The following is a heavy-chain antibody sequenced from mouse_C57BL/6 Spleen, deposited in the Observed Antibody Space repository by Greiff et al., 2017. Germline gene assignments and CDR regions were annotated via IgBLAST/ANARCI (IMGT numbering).Heavy chain of an antibody. CDR2: INPNNGGT. CDR1: GYTFTDYN. CDR3: GREYYGSSIMDY. J-gene: IGHJ4*01. Sequence: EVQLQQSGPELVRPGASVKIPCKASGYTFTDYNMDWVKQSHGKSLEWIGDINPNNGGTIYNQKFKGKATLTVDKSSSAAYMELRSLTSEDTAVYCCGREYYGSSIMDYWGQGTSVTVSS. V-gene: IGHV1-18*01. D-gene: IGHD1-1*01.